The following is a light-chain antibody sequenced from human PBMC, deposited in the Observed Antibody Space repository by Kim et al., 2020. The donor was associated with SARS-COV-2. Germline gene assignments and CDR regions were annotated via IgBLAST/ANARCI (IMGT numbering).Light chain of an antibody. CDR1: SSDIGGHDY. CDR3: ISYTSSSTLYV. Sequence: QSALTQPASVSGSPGQSITISCTGTSSDIGGHDYVSWYQQHPGKAPKLMIYDVTHRPSGISNRFSGSKSGNAASLTISGLQAEDEADYYCISYTSSSTLYVFGTGTKVTVL. CDR2: DVT. J-gene: IGLJ1*01. V-gene: IGLV2-14*03.